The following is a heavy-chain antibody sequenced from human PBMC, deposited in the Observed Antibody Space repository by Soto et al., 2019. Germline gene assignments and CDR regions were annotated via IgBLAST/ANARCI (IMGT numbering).Heavy chain of an antibody. CDR2: GYYGGST. J-gene: IGHJ5*02. CDR3: AREDFREGNWFDP. CDR1: GGSISSSSYY. V-gene: IGHV4-39*07. D-gene: IGHD3-3*01. Sequence: PSETLSLTCTVSGGSISSSSYYWGWIRQPPGKWLEWIGNGYYGGSTYDNPSRKRRVTISVDTSKNQFSLKLSSVTAEDTAVYYCAREDFREGNWFDPWGQGTLVTVSS.